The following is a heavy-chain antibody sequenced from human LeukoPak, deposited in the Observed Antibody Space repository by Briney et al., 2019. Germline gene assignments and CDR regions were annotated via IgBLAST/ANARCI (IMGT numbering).Heavy chain of an antibody. D-gene: IGHD7-27*01. CDR1: GFTFSTSW. CDR2: INSDGSTT. Sequence: GGSLRLSCVASGFTFSTSWMHWVRQAPGKGLVWVARINSDGSTTTHADSVKGRFTISRDNAKNTLYLQMNSLRAEDTAVYYCGRDDWGSLNYWGQGTLVTVSS. V-gene: IGHV3-74*03. J-gene: IGHJ4*02. CDR3: GRDDWGSLNY.